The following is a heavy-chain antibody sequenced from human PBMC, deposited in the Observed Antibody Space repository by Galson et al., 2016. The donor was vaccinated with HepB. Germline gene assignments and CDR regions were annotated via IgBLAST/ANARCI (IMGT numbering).Heavy chain of an antibody. D-gene: IGHD3-3*01. CDR2: IRSKAYGGTR. Sequence: SLRLSCAASGFTFGDYDMTWFRPAPGKGLEWIGFIRSKAYGGTREYAASLKGRFTISRDDSKSIAYLQMNSLQSGDTAVYYCTRAPPIRFLVWSFEDAKYYFDYWGQGTLVTVSS. CDR3: TRAPPIRFLVWSFEDAKYYFDY. V-gene: IGHV3-49*03. CDR1: GFTFGDYD. J-gene: IGHJ4*02.